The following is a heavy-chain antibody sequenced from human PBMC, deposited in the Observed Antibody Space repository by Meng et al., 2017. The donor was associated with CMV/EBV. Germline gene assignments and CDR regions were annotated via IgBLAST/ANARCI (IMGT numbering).Heavy chain of an antibody. D-gene: IGHD2-8*01. CDR2: IIPIFGTA. V-gene: IGHV1-69*05. Sequence: SVKVSCKASGYTFTSYAISWVRQAPGQGLEWMGGIIPIFGTANYAQKFQGRVTITTDESTSTAYMELSSLRSEDTAVYYCARRKLVGYCTNGVCPGWFDPWGQGTLVTVSS. CDR3: ARRKLVGYCTNGVCPGWFDP. CDR1: GYTFTSYA. J-gene: IGHJ5*02.